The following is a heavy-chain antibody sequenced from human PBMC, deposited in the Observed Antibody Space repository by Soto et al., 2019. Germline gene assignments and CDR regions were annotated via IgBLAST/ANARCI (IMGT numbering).Heavy chain of an antibody. CDR2: INAYNGNT. D-gene: IGHD3-9*01. Sequence: ASVEASSKAPGYTFTSYAICWPRQAPGQRLEWMGWINAYNGNTNYAQKFQGRVTITRDTSASTAYMELSSLRSEDTAVYYCARDLDDWFDYWGQGTLVTVSS. CDR1: GYTFTSYA. V-gene: IGHV1-18*01. CDR3: ARDLDDWFDY. J-gene: IGHJ4*02.